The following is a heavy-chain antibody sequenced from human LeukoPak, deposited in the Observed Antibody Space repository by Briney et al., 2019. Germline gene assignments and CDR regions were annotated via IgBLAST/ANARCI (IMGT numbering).Heavy chain of an antibody. J-gene: IGHJ4*02. D-gene: IGHD3-3*01. CDR1: GFTFSRYW. V-gene: IGHV3-7*03. Sequence: GGSLRLSCAASGFTFSRYWMIWVRQAPGKGLEWVANIKQDGSEKYYVDSVKGRFTISRDNAKNSLYLQMNSLRAEDTALYYCARGISSPHTFEYWGERTPV. CDR3: ARGISSPHTFEY. CDR2: IKQDGSEK.